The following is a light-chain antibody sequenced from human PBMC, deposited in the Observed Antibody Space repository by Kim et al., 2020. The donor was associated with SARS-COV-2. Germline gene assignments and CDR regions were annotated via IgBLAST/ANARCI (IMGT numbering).Light chain of an antibody. CDR3: QAWDRSTAV. V-gene: IGLV3-1*01. J-gene: IGLJ2*01. Sequence: SYELTQPPSVSASPGQTASITCSGDKLGDKYAFWYQQKPGHSPVLVIYQDNKRPSGIPERFSGSNSANTATLTISGTQAMDEADYYCQAWDRSTAVFGGGTQLTVL. CDR1: KLGDKY. CDR2: QDN.